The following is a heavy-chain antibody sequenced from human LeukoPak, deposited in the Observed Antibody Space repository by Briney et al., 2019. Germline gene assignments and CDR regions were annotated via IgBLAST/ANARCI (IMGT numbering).Heavy chain of an antibody. D-gene: IGHD2-15*01. J-gene: IGHJ2*01. Sequence: GGSLRLSCAASGFTFSSYGMHWVRQAPGKGLEWVAVIWYDGSNKYFADSVKGRFTISRDNSKNTPYLQMNSLRAEDTAVYYCASMGYCSGGSCYSGRDWYFDLWGRGTLVTVSS. CDR1: GFTFSSYG. CDR3: ASMGYCSGGSCYSGRDWYFDL. CDR2: IWYDGSNK. V-gene: IGHV3-33*01.